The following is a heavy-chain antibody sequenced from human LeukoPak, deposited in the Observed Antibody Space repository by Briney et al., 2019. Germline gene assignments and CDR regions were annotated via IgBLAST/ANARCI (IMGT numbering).Heavy chain of an antibody. Sequence: GGSLRLSCAASGFTFSSYAMHWVRQAPGKGLEYVSAISSNGGSTYYANSVKGGFTISRDNAKNSLYLQMNSLRAEDTAVYYCARVGIAVASDYWGQGTLVTVSS. CDR1: GFTFSSYA. CDR2: ISSNGGST. D-gene: IGHD6-19*01. J-gene: IGHJ4*02. CDR3: ARVGIAVASDY. V-gene: IGHV3-64*01.